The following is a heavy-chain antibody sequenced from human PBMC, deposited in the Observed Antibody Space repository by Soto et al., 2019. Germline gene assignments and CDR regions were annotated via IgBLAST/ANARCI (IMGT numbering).Heavy chain of an antibody. D-gene: IGHD3-10*01. CDR3: ARLNTLRVWCGELVGWFDP. CDR1: GDTFTSYG. CDR2: IRAYNCNT. J-gene: IGHJ5*02. V-gene: IGHV1-18*04. Sequence: SVKVSCKDSGDTFTSYGISLLRQAPGPGLEWMRWIRAYNCNTNYAQKLQGRDTMTTDTSTSTAYMELRSLRSDDTAVYYVARLNTLRVWCGELVGWFDPWGQGTLVTVSS.